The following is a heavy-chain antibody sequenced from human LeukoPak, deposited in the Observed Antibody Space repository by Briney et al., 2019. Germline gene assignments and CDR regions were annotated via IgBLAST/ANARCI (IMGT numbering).Heavy chain of an antibody. CDR3: ARESIRWLETDVFDI. V-gene: IGHV1-18*04. CDR1: GYSLSTYG. CDR2: INPYNGNI. D-gene: IGHD5-24*01. J-gene: IGHJ3*02. Sequence: ASVKVSCKTSGYSLSTYGISWVRQAPGQGLEWLGWINPYNGNIKYAQKIQGRIIVATDSSTNTAYMELRSLTSDDTAVYYCARESIRWLETDVFDIWGQGTVVTVSS.